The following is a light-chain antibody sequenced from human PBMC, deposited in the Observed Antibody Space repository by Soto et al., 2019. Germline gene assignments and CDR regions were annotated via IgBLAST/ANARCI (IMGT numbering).Light chain of an antibody. CDR2: GAS. V-gene: IGKV3-15*01. Sequence: EMVMTQSPASLSVSPGERATLSCRASQSVGSNLAWYQQKPGQAPRLLIYGASTGAAGIPARFSGSGSGTDCPLSISSLHPEDFAVYDCQQYNSWPYTFGQGTYLEIK. CDR3: QQYNSWPYT. J-gene: IGKJ2*01. CDR1: QSVGSN.